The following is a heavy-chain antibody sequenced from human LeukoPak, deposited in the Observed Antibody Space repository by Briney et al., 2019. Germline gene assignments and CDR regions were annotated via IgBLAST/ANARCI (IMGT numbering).Heavy chain of an antibody. V-gene: IGHV4-39*07. CDR2: IYYSGST. Sequence: PSETLSLTCTVSGGSISSSSYYWGWIRQPPGKGLEWIGSIYYSGSTYYNPSLKSRVTISVDTSKNQFSLKLSSVTAADTAVYYCARDEGQQLAFDYWGQGTLVTVSS. J-gene: IGHJ4*02. D-gene: IGHD6-13*01. CDR1: GGSISSSSYY. CDR3: ARDEGQQLAFDY.